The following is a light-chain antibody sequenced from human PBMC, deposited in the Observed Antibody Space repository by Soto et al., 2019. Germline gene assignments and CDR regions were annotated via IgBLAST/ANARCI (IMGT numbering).Light chain of an antibody. J-gene: IGKJ1*01. CDR1: QSVDSTY. V-gene: IGKV3-20*01. CDR2: ATS. CDR3: RQYGISPPRT. Sequence: EIVLTQSPGTRSLSPVEIASLSCRASQSVDSTYLAWYQQKPDQSPRLLIYATSTRAAGIPDRFSGSGSGTDFTLTISRLEPEDFAVYYCRQYGISPPRTFGQGTKVDIK.